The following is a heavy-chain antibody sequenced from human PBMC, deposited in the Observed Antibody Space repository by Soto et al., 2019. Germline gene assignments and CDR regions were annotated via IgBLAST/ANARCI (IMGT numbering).Heavy chain of an antibody. CDR3: ARVTSYYHVMDV. CDR2: IIPIFGTA. V-gene: IGHV1-69*13. CDR1: GGTFSSYA. Sequence: ASVKVSCKASGGTFSSYAISWVRQAPGQGLEWMGGIIPIFGTANYAQKFQGRVTITADESTSTAYMELSSLRSEDTAVYYCARVTSYYHVMDVWGQGTTVTVSS. D-gene: IGHD2-2*01. J-gene: IGHJ6*02.